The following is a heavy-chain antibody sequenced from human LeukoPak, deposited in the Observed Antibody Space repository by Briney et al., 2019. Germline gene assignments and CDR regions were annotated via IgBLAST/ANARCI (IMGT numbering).Heavy chain of an antibody. CDR2: ISSSGSTI. CDR1: GFTFSDYY. Sequence: GGSLRLSCAASGFTFSDYYMSWIRQAPGKGLEWVSYISSSGSTIYYADSVKGRFTISRDNAKNSLYLQMDSLRAEDTAVYYCARLFVYGSGAEAFDYWGQGALVTVSS. CDR3: ARLFVYGSGAEAFDY. V-gene: IGHV3-11*04. D-gene: IGHD3-10*01. J-gene: IGHJ4*02.